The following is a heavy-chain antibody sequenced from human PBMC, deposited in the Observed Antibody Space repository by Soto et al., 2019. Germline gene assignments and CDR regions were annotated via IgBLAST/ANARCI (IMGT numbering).Heavy chain of an antibody. CDR3: AKAWGSSGWYYYYYGMDV. CDR1: GFTFDDYT. CDR2: ISWDGGST. V-gene: IGHV3-43*01. J-gene: IGHJ6*02. Sequence: GGSLRLSCAASGFTFDDYTMHWVRQAPGKGLEWVSLISWDGGSTYYADSVKGRFTISRDNSKNSLYLQMNSLRTEDTALYYCAKAWGSSGWYYYYYGMDVWGQGTTVTVSS. D-gene: IGHD6-19*01.